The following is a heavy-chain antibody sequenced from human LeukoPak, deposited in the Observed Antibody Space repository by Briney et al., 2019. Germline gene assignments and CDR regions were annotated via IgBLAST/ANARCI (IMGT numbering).Heavy chain of an antibody. D-gene: IGHD3-10*01. J-gene: IGHJ4*02. CDR1: GFTFSSYA. CDR2: ISDSGGST. V-gene: IGHV3-23*01. Sequence: GGSLRLSCAASGFTFSSYAMSWVRQAPGKGLEWVSAISDSGGSTYYADSVKGRFTISRDNSKNTLYLQMNSLRAEDTAVYYCAKVELKYYYGSGSAWVDYWGQGTLVTVSS. CDR3: AKVELKYYYGSGSAWVDY.